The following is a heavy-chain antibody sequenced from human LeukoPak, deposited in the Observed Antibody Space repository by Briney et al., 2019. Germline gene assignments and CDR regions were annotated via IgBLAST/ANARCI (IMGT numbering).Heavy chain of an antibody. Sequence: PGGSLRLSCTASGFTFGDYALSWVRQAPGKGLEWVGFIRSNAYGGTTEYAASAKGRFTISRHGSRSIAYLQMNSLKTEDTAVYYCTRVDYYNGSGSYTPFDSWGQGTLVTVSS. CDR2: IRSNAYGGTT. CDR3: TRVDYYNGSGSYTPFDS. V-gene: IGHV3-49*04. J-gene: IGHJ4*02. CDR1: GFTFGDYA. D-gene: IGHD3-10*01.